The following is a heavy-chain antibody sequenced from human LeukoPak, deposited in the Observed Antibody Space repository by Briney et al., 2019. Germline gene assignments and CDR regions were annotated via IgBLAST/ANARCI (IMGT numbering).Heavy chain of an antibody. CDR1: GFTFSRYA. Sequence: GGSLRLSCAASGFTFSRYAMHWVRQAPGKGLEWVAVIWYDGSNKYYADSVKGRFTISRDNSKNTLYLQMNSLRAEDTAVYYCARDEIEYSSSRYYYYGMDVWGQGTTVTVSS. CDR3: ARDEIEYSSSRYYYYGMDV. V-gene: IGHV3-33*08. D-gene: IGHD6-6*01. CDR2: IWYDGSNK. J-gene: IGHJ6*02.